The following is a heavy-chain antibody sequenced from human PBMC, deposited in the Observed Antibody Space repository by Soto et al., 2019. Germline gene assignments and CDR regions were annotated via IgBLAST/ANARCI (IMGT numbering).Heavy chain of an antibody. CDR2: IWYDGSNK. D-gene: IGHD3-3*01. CDR3: ARDIGPPLRFLEWFYDY. Sequence: GGSLRLSCAASGFTFSSYGMHWVRQAPGKGLEWVAVIWYDGSNKYYADSVKGRFTISRDNSKNTLYLQMNSLRAEDTAVYYCARDIGPPLRFLEWFYDYWGQGTLVTVSS. V-gene: IGHV3-33*01. J-gene: IGHJ4*02. CDR1: GFTFSSYG.